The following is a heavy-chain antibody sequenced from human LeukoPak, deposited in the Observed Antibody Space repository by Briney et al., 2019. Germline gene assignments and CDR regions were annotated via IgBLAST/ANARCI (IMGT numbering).Heavy chain of an antibody. Sequence: GGSLRLSCAASGFTFSSYAMSWVRQAPGKGQERVSAISGSGRSTYYADSVKGRFTISRDNSKNTLYLQMNSLRAEDTAVYYCATTMVRGVIYYFDYWGQGTLVTVSS. J-gene: IGHJ4*02. CDR3: ATTMVRGVIYYFDY. CDR2: ISGSGRST. D-gene: IGHD3-10*01. V-gene: IGHV3-23*01. CDR1: GFTFSSYA.